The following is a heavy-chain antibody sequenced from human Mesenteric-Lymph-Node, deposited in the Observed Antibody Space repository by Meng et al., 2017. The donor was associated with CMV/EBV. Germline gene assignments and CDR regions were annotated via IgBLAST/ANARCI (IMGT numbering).Heavy chain of an antibody. D-gene: IGHD5-24*01. CDR1: GFAFSSYA. CDR2: IGTGGDT. V-gene: IGHV3-47*01. Sequence: GESLKISCAASGFAFSSYALHWVRRAPGKGLEWVSAIGTGGDTYYADSVMGRFTISRDNAKNSLYLQINSLRAEDTAVYYCAKWLIYWGQGTLFTVSS. CDR3: AKWLIY. J-gene: IGHJ4*02.